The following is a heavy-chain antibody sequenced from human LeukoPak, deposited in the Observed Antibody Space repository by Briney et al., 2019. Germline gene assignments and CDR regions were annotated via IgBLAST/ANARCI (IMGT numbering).Heavy chain of an antibody. V-gene: IGHV3-23*01. CDR1: GFIFDDYG. J-gene: IGHJ5*02. CDR3: AKSIAAAGTGWFDP. D-gene: IGHD6-13*01. Sequence: GGSLRLPCAASGFIFDDYGMSWVRQAPGKGLEWVSAISGSGGSTYYADSVKGRFTISRDNSKNTLYLQMNSLRAEDTAVYYCAKSIAAAGTGWFDPWGQGTLVTVSS. CDR2: ISGSGGST.